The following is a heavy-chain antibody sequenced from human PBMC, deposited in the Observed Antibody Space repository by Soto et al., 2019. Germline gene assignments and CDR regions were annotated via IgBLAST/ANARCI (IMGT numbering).Heavy chain of an antibody. D-gene: IGHD6-6*01. V-gene: IGHV1-18*04. Sequence: ASVKVSCKTSGYTFTSYGITWVRQAPGQGLEWMGWISTYKGHTIYAQNLRDRVTLTTDSSTGTVYMEMRSLRSDDTAFYYCARDLSLSRRSACGHWGR. CDR2: ISTYKGHT. J-gene: IGHJ2*01. CDR3: ARDLSLSRRSACGH. CDR1: GYTFTSYG.